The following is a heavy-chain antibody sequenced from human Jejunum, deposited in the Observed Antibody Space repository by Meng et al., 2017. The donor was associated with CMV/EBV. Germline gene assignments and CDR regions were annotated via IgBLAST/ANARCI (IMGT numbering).Heavy chain of an antibody. V-gene: IGHV3-7*01. D-gene: IGHD1-14*01. Sequence: CAAAGFTFSRYWMSWVRQAPGKRLGWVANIKQDESEKYYVDSVKGRFTISRDNAKNSLYLQMNSLRAEDTAVYYCARDHRGRPHDYWGQGTLVTVSS. CDR2: IKQDESEK. CDR3: ARDHRGRPHDY. CDR1: GFTFSRYW. J-gene: IGHJ4*02.